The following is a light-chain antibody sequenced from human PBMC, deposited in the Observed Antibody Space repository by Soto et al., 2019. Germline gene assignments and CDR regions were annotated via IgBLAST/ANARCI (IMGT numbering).Light chain of an antibody. CDR3: KQYNNWPPDRT. CDR1: QSVGSN. V-gene: IGKV3-15*01. J-gene: IGKJ1*01. CDR2: GAS. Sequence: EIVMTQSPATLSVSPGERATLSCRASQSVGSNLAWYQQKPGQAPRLLIYGASTRATGIPARFSGSGSGTEFTLTISSLQSEDFAIYFCKQYNNWPPDRTFGQEKKVEIK.